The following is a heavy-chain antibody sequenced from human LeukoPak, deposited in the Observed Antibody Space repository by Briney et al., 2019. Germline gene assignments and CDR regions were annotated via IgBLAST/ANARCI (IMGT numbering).Heavy chain of an antibody. D-gene: IGHD6-19*01. CDR1: GFTFSSYA. CDR2: ISSNGGST. J-gene: IGHJ3*02. CDR3: ARAVAGTEGAFDI. V-gene: IGHV3-64*01. Sequence: PGGSLRLSCAASGFTFSSYAMHWVRRAPGKGLEYVSAISSNGGSTYYANSVKGRFTISRDNSKKTLYLQMGSLRAEDMAVYYCARAVAGTEGAFDIWGQGTMVTVSS.